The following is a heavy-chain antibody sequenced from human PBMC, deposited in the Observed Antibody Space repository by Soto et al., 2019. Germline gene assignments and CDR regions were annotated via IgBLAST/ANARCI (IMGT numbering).Heavy chain of an antibody. V-gene: IGHV4-39*01. D-gene: IGHD6-19*01. J-gene: IGHJ3*02. CDR3: AKGGAIAVAGPRQHAFDI. Sequence: SETLSLTCTVSGGSISSANYFWGWIRQPPGKGLEWIGSIYYTGSTFYNPSLKSRVTISVDRSQNQFSLKLSSVTAADTAVYYCAKGGAIAVAGPRQHAFDIWGQGTMVTVSS. CDR2: IYYTGST. CDR1: GGSISSANYF.